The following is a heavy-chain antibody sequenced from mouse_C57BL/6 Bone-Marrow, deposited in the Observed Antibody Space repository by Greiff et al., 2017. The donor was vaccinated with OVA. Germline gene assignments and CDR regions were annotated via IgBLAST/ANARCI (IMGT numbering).Heavy chain of an antibody. CDR3: AREGGYDYDRFAY. Sequence: QVQLQQSGAELVKPGASVKMSCKASGYTFTSYWITWVKQRPGQGLEWIGDIYPGSGSTNYNEKFKSKATLTVDTSSSTAYMQLSSLTSEDSAVYDCAREGGYDYDRFAYWGQGTLVTVSA. V-gene: IGHV1-55*01. D-gene: IGHD2-4*01. J-gene: IGHJ3*01. CDR1: GYTFTSYW. CDR2: IYPGSGST.